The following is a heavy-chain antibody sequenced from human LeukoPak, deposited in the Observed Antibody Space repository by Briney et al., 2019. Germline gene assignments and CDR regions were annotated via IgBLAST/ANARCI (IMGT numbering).Heavy chain of an antibody. CDR3: TTDGIRVYAAFDV. J-gene: IGHJ3*01. D-gene: IGHD2/OR15-2a*01. Sequence: PGGSLRLSCAASGFTFSSYAMHWVRQAPGKGLEWVGRIKNKAGGETTDYAAPVKGRFSISRDDSENMLYLQLNSLKTEDTAVYYCTTDGIRVYAAFDVWGLGTMVTVSS. CDR1: GFTFSSYA. V-gene: IGHV3-15*07. CDR2: IKNKAGGETT.